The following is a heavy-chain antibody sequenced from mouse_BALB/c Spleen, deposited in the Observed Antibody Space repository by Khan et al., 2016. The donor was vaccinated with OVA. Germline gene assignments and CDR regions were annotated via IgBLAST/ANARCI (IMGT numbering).Heavy chain of an antibody. V-gene: IGHV1-80*01. Sequence: QVRLQQSGAELVRPGSSVKISCKASGYTFSSSWMNWVKQRPGQGLEWIGQIYPGNDDTDYNGKFKGKATLSADTSSSTAYMQLTSLTSEDSAVYFCARYYGSRFAYWGQGTLVTVSA. D-gene: IGHD1-1*01. CDR2: IYPGNDDT. CDR3: ARYYGSRFAY. CDR1: GYTFSSSW. J-gene: IGHJ3*01.